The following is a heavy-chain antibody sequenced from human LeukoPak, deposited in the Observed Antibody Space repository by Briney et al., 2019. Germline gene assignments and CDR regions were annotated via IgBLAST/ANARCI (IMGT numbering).Heavy chain of an antibody. V-gene: IGHV3-20*04. CDR1: GFTFDDYG. J-gene: IGHJ4*02. Sequence: GGSLRLSCAASGFTFDDYGMSWVRQAPGKGLEWVSGINWNGGSTGYADSEKGRFTISRDNAKNSLYLQMNSLRAEDTALYYCARDPDRYYFDYWGQGTLVTVSS. CDR2: INWNGGST. D-gene: IGHD1-14*01. CDR3: ARDPDRYYFDY.